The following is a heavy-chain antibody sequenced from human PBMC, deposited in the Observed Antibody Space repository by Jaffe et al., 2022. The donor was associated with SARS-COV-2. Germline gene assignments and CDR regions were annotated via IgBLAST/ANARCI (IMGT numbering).Heavy chain of an antibody. CDR3: ARDTISLWFATYYYCTDV. V-gene: IGHV3-20*04. J-gene: IGHJ6*03. Sequence: EVQLVESGGGAVRPGGSLRLSCAASGFTFDDYGMSWVRQAPGKGLEWVSGINWNGGTTNYADSVKGRFTISRDNAKNSLYLQMNSLRAEDTALYYCARDTISLWFATYYYCTDVWGKGTTVTVSS. CDR1: GFTFDDYG. CDR2: INWNGGTT. D-gene: IGHD3-10*01.